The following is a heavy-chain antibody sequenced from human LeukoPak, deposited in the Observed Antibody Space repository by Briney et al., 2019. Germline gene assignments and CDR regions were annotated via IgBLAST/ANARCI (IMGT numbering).Heavy chain of an antibody. CDR3: AARRGYYHYMDV. Sequence: PGGSLRLSCATSGFTFSSYAVAWVRQAPGKGLEWVSSISSTGSNTYYADSVKGRFTISRDNSKNTPSLQMNTLTGEDTAVYYCAARRGYYHYMDVWGKGTTVTVSS. D-gene: IGHD3-3*01. J-gene: IGHJ6*03. CDR2: ISSTGSNT. V-gene: IGHV3-23*01. CDR1: GFTFSSYA.